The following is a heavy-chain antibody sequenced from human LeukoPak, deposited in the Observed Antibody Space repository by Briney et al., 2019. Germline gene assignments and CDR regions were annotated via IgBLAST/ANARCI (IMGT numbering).Heavy chain of an antibody. J-gene: IGHJ3*02. Sequence: SETLSLTCTVSGDSISSSSYYWGWIRQPPGKGLEWLGTIYYSGTTYYNPSLKSRVTISVDTSKNQFSLRLSSVTAADTAVYYCARSGCSGGSCYSQRGAFDIWGQGTMVTVSS. D-gene: IGHD2-15*01. CDR3: ARSGCSGGSCYSQRGAFDI. CDR2: IYYSGTT. CDR1: GDSISSSSYY. V-gene: IGHV4-39*07.